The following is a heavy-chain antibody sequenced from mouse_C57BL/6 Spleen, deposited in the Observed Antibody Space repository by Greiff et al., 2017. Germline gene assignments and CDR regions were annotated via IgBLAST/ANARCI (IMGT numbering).Heavy chain of an antibody. CDR1: GYAFSSSW. Sequence: QVQLKQSGPELVKPGASVKISCKASGYAFSSSWMNWVKQRPGKGLEWIGRIYPGDGDTNYNGKFKGKATLTADKSSSPAYMQLSSLTSEDSAVYFCARDDYGPAWFAYWGQGTLVTVSA. V-gene: IGHV1-82*01. CDR2: IYPGDGDT. CDR3: ARDDYGPAWFAY. D-gene: IGHD2-4*01. J-gene: IGHJ3*01.